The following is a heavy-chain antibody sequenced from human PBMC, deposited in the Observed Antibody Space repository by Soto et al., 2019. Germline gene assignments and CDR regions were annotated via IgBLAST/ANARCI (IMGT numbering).Heavy chain of an antibody. D-gene: IGHD3-10*02. J-gene: IGHJ5*02. V-gene: IGHV4-34*01. Sequence: QVQLQQWCSGLLKPSETLSLTCAVYGVSFSGYYWSWIRQPPGKGLEWIGEINHSGSTNYNPSLKSRVTISVDTSKNQFSLKLSSVTAADTAVYDCTVRGFPFDHWGQGTLVTVSS. CDR3: TVRGFPFDH. CDR2: INHSGST. CDR1: GVSFSGYY.